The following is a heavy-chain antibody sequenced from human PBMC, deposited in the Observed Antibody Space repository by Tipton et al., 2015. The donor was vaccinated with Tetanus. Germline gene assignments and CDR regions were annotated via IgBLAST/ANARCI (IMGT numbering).Heavy chain of an antibody. D-gene: IGHD3-10*01. CDR3: ARDRGVRGGYYYYHGMDV. V-gene: IGHV4-31*02. CDR2: ISNSGST. J-gene: IGHJ6*02. Sequence: WVRQAPGKGLEWIGYISNSGSTYYNPSLKSRVTISVDTSQKQISLKVNSVTAADTAVYYCARDRGVRGGYYYYHGMDVWGQGTTVTVSS.